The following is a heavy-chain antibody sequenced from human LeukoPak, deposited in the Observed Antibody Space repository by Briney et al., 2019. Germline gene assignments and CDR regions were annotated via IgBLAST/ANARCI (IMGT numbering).Heavy chain of an antibody. CDR3: ARGGYHHGFDI. Sequence: GGSLRLSCAASGFTFSSYCLHWVRQAPGKGLVWVSRIDNDGSDTIYADSVKGRFTISRDNAKSTLYLQMSSLKAEDTAVYYCARGGYHHGFDIWGQGTMVTVSS. J-gene: IGHJ3*02. D-gene: IGHD2-15*01. CDR1: GFTFSSYC. V-gene: IGHV3-74*01. CDR2: IDNDGSDT.